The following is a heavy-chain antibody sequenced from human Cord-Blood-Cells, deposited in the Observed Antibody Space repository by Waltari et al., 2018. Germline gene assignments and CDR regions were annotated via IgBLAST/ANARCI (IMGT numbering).Heavy chain of an antibody. CDR2: IYYSGST. CDR1: VGSISSSSYY. D-gene: IGHD3-3*01. J-gene: IGHJ3*02. Sequence: QLQLQESGPGLVKPSETLSLTCTVSVGSISSSSYYWGWIRQPPGKGLEWIGSIYYSGSTYYNPSLKSRVTISVDTSKNQFSLKLSSVTAADTAVYYCARHRGDFWSGYYDAFDIWGQGTMVTVSS. CDR3: ARHRGDFWSGYYDAFDI. V-gene: IGHV4-39*01.